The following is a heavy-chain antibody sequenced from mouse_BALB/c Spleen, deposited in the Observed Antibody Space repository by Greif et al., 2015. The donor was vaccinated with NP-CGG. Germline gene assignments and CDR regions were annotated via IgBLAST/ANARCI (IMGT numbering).Heavy chain of an antibody. Sequence: VQLQQSGPELVKPGASVKISCKASGYSFTGYYMHWVKQSHVKSLEWIGRINPYNGATSYNQNFKDKASLTVDKSSSTAYMELHSLTSEDSAVCYCARWRDDGYHYFDYWGQGTTLTVSS. CDR2: INPYNGAT. CDR1: GYSFTGYY. J-gene: IGHJ2*01. D-gene: IGHD2-3*01. CDR3: ARWRDDGYHYFDY. V-gene: IGHV1-31*01.